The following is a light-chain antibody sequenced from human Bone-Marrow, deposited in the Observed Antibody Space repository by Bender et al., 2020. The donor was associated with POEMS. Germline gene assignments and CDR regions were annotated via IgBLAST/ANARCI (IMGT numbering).Light chain of an antibody. V-gene: IGLV3-21*02. CDR3: QVWDSSSDLQV. CDR1: NIGSKS. CDR2: DDS. Sequence: SYVLTQPPSVSVAPGQTARITCGESNIGSKSVHWYQQKPGQAPVLVVYDDSARPSGIPDRFSGSNSGNTATLTISRVEAGDEADYYCQVWDSSSDLQVFGTGTKVTVL. J-gene: IGLJ1*01.